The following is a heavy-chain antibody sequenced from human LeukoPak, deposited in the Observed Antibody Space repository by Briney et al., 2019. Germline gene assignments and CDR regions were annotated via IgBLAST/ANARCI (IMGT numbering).Heavy chain of an antibody. CDR1: GFTFSSYG. CDR3: AKDGQKYYYYGMGV. J-gene: IGHJ6*02. CDR2: ISYDGINK. V-gene: IGHV3-30*18. Sequence: PGRSLRLSCAASGFTFSSYGIHWVRQAPGKGLEWVAVISYDGINKYYAESVKGRFTISRDNSKNTLYLQMNSLRAEDTAVYYCAKDGQKYYYYGMGVWGQGTTVTVSS.